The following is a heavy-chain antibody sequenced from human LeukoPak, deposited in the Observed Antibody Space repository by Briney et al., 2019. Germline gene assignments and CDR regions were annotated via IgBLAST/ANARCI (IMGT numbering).Heavy chain of an antibody. CDR3: AGYGSGSYYKAFDF. Sequence: SETLSLTGTVSGDSISSSYWSWIRQPPGKGLEWIGYIYYTGSSYYNPSLKSRATTSIDMSKNQFSLKLSSVTAADTAVYYCAGYGSGSYYKAFDFWGQGILVTVSS. V-gene: IGHV4-59*01. J-gene: IGHJ4*02. CDR2: IYYTGSS. CDR1: GDSISSSY. D-gene: IGHD3-10*01.